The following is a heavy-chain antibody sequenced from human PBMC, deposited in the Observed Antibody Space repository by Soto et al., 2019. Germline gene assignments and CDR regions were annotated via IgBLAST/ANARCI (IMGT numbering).Heavy chain of an antibody. CDR1: GGSISSGGYA. Sequence: SETLSLTCAVSGGSISSGGYAWAWIRQPPGKGLEWVGYIYQSGSTYYNPSLKSRVTIAADRSKNQFSLNLASVTAADTAVYYCARSYSGGDAYFDYWRQVTVVTVSS. D-gene: IGHD2-21*02. J-gene: IGHJ4*02. CDR3: ARSYSGGDAYFDY. CDR2: IYQSGST. V-gene: IGHV4-30-2*01.